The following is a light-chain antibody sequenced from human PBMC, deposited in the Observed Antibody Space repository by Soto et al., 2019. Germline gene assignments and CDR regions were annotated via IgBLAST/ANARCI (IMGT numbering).Light chain of an antibody. CDR3: CSFADDSYV. CDR2: DVS. V-gene: IGLV2-23*02. Sequence: QSALTQPASVSGSPGQSITISCTGTSSDVGNYNLVSWYQQHPGKAPKLMIYDVSKRPSGVSNRFSGSKSGNTASLTISGLQADDEADYYCCSFADDSYVFGTVTKVTVL. CDR1: SSDVGNYNL. J-gene: IGLJ1*01.